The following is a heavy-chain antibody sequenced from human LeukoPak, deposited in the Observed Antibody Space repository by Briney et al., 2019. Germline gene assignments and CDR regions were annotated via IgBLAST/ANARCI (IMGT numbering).Heavy chain of an antibody. D-gene: IGHD1-7*01. CDR2: INDSGRT. J-gene: IGHJ6*03. CDR3: ARRWNYGRNYYIDV. Sequence: PSETLSLTCAVYGGSFSNYYWSWIRQPPGKGLEWIGEINDSGRTNYNPSLMSRVTISVDTSKSQFSLRLNSVTATDTAVYYCARRWNYGRNYYIDVWGKGATVSVSS. CDR1: GGSFSNYY. V-gene: IGHV4-34*01.